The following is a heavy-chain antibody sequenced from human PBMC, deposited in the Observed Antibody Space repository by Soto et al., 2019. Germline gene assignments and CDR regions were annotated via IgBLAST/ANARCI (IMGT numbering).Heavy chain of an antibody. Sequence: QVQLVQSGAEVKKPGSSVKVSCKASGGTFSSYAISWVRQAPGQGLEWMGGIIPIFGTANYAQKFQGRVTITADEYTSTAYMELSSLRSEDTAVYYCARGGYYYGSGSYYNWFDPWGQGTLVTVSS. D-gene: IGHD3-10*01. CDR2: IIPIFGTA. V-gene: IGHV1-69*01. CDR1: GGTFSSYA. J-gene: IGHJ5*02. CDR3: ARGGYYYGSGSYYNWFDP.